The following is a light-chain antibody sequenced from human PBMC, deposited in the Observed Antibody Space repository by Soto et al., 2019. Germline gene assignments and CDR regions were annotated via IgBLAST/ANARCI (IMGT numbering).Light chain of an antibody. Sequence: DIQMTQSPSTLSASVGDSVTITCRASQSISVWVAWYQQKPGKAPSVLIYKASTLERGVPSRFAGSGSGTEFTLTISRLQPDDIATYYWQQYYKYGVTFCQGTK. CDR1: QSISVW. CDR2: KAS. J-gene: IGKJ1*01. V-gene: IGKV1-5*03. CDR3: QQYYKYGVT.